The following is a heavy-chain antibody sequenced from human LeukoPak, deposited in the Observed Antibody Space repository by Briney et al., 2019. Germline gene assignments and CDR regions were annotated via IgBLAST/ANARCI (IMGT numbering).Heavy chain of an antibody. CDR3: ARDLVAVAGKAIDY. V-gene: IGHV1-2*02. J-gene: IGHJ4*02. Sequence: ASVKVSCKASGYTFTGYYMHWVRQAPGQGLVWMGWINPNSGGTNYAQKFQGRVTMTRDTSISTAYMELSRLRSDDTAVYYCARDLVAVAGKAIDYWGQGTLVTVSS. D-gene: IGHD6-19*01. CDR2: INPNSGGT. CDR1: GYTFTGYY.